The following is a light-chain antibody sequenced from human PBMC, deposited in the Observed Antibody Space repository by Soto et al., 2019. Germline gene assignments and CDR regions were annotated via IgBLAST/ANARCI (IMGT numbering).Light chain of an antibody. Sequence: EIVLTQSPGTLSLSPGERATLSCRASQNVGSRYLAWYQQKPGQAPRLLIYGTSSRATGIPDRFSGSRSGTDFTLTISRLEPEDSAVYYCQQYGSSPPYTFGQGTKLEIK. J-gene: IGKJ2*01. V-gene: IGKV3-20*01. CDR1: QNVGSRY. CDR2: GTS. CDR3: QQYGSSPPYT.